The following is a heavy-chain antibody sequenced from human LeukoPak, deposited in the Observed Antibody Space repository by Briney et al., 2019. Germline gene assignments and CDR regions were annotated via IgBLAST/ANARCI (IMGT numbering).Heavy chain of an antibody. CDR1: GVSISSNLW. D-gene: IGHD1-14*01. Sequence: SETLSLTCAVSGVSISSNLWWSWVRQPPGKLLEWIAEIHHSGSINYNSSLKSRVTISVGKAKTQFSLNLNSVTAADTAVYYCARGGDRSFDYWGQGTLVTVSS. CDR3: ARGGDRSFDY. CDR2: IHHSGSI. V-gene: IGHV4-4*02. J-gene: IGHJ4*02.